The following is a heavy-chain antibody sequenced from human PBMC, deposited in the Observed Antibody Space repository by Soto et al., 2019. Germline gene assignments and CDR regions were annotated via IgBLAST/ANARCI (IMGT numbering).Heavy chain of an antibody. J-gene: IGHJ4*02. CDR3: ARSIASHAVYLDF. V-gene: IGHV1-18*01. Sequence: QVQLVQSGTEVKRPGASVKVSCKASGYTFTGYGISWVRQAPGKGLEWMGRINAYNDNTDYAQKFQGRVTLTTDTSTSAAYMELRSLRHDEPAIYCCARSIASHAVYLDFWRQGILVTVSS. D-gene: IGHD2-21*01. CDR2: INAYNDNT. CDR1: GYTFTGYG.